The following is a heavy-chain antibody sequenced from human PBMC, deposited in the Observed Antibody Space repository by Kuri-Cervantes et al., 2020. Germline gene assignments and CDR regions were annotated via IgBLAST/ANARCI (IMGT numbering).Heavy chain of an antibody. CDR3: ARGERYSFGPTGFDY. D-gene: IGHD5-18*01. J-gene: IGHJ4*02. CDR2: ISGSSSTI. CDR1: GFTFSDYY. Sequence: GGSLRLSCAASGFTFSDYYMSWIRQAPGKGLEWVSYISGSSSTIYYADSVKGRFTISRDNDKNSLYLQMNSLRAEDTALYYCARGERYSFGPTGFDYWGQGTLVTVSS. V-gene: IGHV3-11*01.